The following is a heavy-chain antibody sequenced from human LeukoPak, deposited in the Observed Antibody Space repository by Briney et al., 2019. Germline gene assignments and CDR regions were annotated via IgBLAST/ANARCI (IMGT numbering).Heavy chain of an antibody. Sequence: GASAKVSCKASGYMFNIYGISWVRQAPGQGLEWMGWISAFNGNTNYARNFQDRVTMTTDTSTSTAYMELTSLRSDDTAVYYCARSPPSTGYDRFDTWGQGTLVTVSS. V-gene: IGHV1-18*01. J-gene: IGHJ4*02. CDR1: GYMFNIYG. D-gene: IGHD5-12*01. CDR2: ISAFNGNT. CDR3: ARSPPSTGYDRFDT.